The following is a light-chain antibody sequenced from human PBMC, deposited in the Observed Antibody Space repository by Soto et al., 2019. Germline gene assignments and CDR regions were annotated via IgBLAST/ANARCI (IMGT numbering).Light chain of an antibody. Sequence: DIQMIQSPSSLSASVGVRVTITCRASQDISNFVAWYQQKPGKVPKLLISGASTLQSEVPTRFSGGGSGTDFTLTISSLQPDDVATYYCQTYSLAPQTFGQGTKVEI. V-gene: IGKV1-27*01. J-gene: IGKJ1*01. CDR3: QTYSLAPQT. CDR2: GAS. CDR1: QDISNF.